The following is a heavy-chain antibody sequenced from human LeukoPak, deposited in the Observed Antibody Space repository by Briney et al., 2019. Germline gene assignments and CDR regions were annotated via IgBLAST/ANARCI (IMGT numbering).Heavy chain of an antibody. Sequence: SETLSLTCTVSGYSISSGYYWGWIRQPPGKGLEGIGTIYHSGRTYYNPSLKSRVTISVDTSKNQFSLKLISVTAADTAVYYCAREGDYYDRSGFRRRDLDYWGQGTLVTVSS. V-gene: IGHV4-38-2*02. J-gene: IGHJ4*02. D-gene: IGHD3-22*01. CDR2: IYHSGRT. CDR3: AREGDYYDRSGFRRRDLDY. CDR1: GYSISSGYY.